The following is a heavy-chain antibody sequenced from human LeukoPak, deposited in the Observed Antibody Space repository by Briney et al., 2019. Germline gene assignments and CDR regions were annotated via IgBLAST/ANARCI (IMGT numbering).Heavy chain of an antibody. CDR2: ISGSGGST. CDR1: GFTFSSNG. Sequence: GGSLRLSCAASGFTFSSNGMSWVRQAPGKGLEWVSAISGSGGSTYYADSVKGRFTISRDNSKNTLYLQMNSLRAEDTAVYYCAKGGLGDYYDSSGYEWGQGTLVTVSS. D-gene: IGHD3-22*01. CDR3: AKGGLGDYYDSSGYE. V-gene: IGHV3-23*01. J-gene: IGHJ4*02.